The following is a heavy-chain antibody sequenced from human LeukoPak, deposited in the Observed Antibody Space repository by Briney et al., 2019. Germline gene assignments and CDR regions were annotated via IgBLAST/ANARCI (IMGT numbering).Heavy chain of an antibody. Sequence: GGSLRLSCAASGFTFSSYDMHWVRQATGKGLEWVSGIGTAGDTYYPGSVKGRFTISRENVKNSLYLQMNSLRAGDTAVYYCAREYRSSSGRAFDYWGQGTLVTVSS. CDR2: IGTAGDT. J-gene: IGHJ4*02. CDR1: GFTFSSYD. V-gene: IGHV3-13*01. D-gene: IGHD6-6*01. CDR3: AREYRSSSGRAFDY.